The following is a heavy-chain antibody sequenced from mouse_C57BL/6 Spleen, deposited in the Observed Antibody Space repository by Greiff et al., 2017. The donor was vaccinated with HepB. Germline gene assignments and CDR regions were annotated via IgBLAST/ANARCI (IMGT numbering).Heavy chain of an antibody. D-gene: IGHD2-5*01. CDR2: ISGGGGNT. V-gene: IGHV5-9*01. Sequence: EVHLVESGGGLVKPGGSLKLSCAASGFTFSSYTMSWVRQTPEKRLEWVATISGGGGNTYYPDSVKGRFTISRDNAKNTLYLQMSSLRSEDTALYYCARRVTTYFDYWGQGTTLTVSS. J-gene: IGHJ2*01. CDR3: ARRVTTYFDY. CDR1: GFTFSSYT.